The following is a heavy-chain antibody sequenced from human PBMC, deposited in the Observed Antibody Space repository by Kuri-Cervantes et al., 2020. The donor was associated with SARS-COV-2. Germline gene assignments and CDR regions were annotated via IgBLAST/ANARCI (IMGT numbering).Heavy chain of an antibody. D-gene: IGHD3-22*01. CDR1: GYTFTSYG. CDR3: ARDPNYDSSGYYGLTFDY. V-gene: IGHV1-18*01. Sequence: ASVKVSCKASGYTFTSYGISWVRQAPGQGLEWMGWISAYNGNTNYAQKLQGRVTMTTDTSTSTAYMELRSLRSDDTAVYYCARDPNYDSSGYYGLTFDYWGQGTLVTGSS. CDR2: ISAYNGNT. J-gene: IGHJ4*02.